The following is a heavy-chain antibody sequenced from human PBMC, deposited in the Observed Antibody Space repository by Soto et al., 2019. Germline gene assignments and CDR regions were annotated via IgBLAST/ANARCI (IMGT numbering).Heavy chain of an antibody. Sequence: GGSLRLSCAASGFTFSSYAMHWVRQAPGKGLEWVAVISYDGSNKYYADSVKGRFTISRDNSKNTLYLQMNSLRAEDTAVYYCARGDTSPLIYDILTPSYYGMDVWGQGTTVTVSS. V-gene: IGHV3-30-3*01. CDR3: ARGDTSPLIYDILTPSYYGMDV. CDR2: ISYDGSNK. CDR1: GFTFSSYA. J-gene: IGHJ6*02. D-gene: IGHD3-9*01.